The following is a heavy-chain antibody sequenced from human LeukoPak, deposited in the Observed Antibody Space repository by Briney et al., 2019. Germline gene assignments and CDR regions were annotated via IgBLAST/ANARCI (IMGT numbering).Heavy chain of an antibody. D-gene: IGHD2-21*02. CDR3: ARETSTEDLDY. V-gene: IGHV3-21*01. J-gene: IGHJ4*02. CDR1: GFTFSSYS. CDR2: ISSGSSYI. Sequence: PGGSLRLSCAASGFTFSSYSMNWVRQAPGKGLEWVSSISSGSSYIFYADSVKGRFTISRDNAKDSLYLQMNSLRAEDTAVYYCARETSTEDLDYWGQGTLVTVSS.